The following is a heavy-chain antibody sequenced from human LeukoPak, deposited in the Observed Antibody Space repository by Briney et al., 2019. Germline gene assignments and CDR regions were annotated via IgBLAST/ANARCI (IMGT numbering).Heavy chain of an antibody. J-gene: IGHJ5*02. CDR3: ARDIAVAGTVWFDP. CDR2: IIPIFGTA. CDR1: GGTFSSYA. V-gene: IGHV1-69*13. D-gene: IGHD6-19*01. Sequence: SVKVSCKASGGTFSSYAISWVRQAPGQGLEWMGGIIPIFGTANYAQKFQGRVTITADESTSTAYMELSSLRSEDAAVYYCARDIAVAGTVWFDPWGQGTLVTVSS.